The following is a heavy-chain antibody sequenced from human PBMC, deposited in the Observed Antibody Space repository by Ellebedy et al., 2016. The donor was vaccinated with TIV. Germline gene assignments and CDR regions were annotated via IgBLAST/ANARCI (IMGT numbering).Heavy chain of an antibody. CDR1: GNTFASLD. CDR3: ARRDYGSGKYYSSY. V-gene: IGHV1-8*01. D-gene: IGHD3-10*01. J-gene: IGHJ4*02. CDR2: MNPSGNT. Sequence: ASVKVSXKASGNTFASLDINWVRQASGQGPEWMGWMNPSGNTGYAQKLQGRVTMTTDTSTSTAYMELRSLRSDDTAVYYCARRDYGSGKYYSSYWGQGTLVAVSS.